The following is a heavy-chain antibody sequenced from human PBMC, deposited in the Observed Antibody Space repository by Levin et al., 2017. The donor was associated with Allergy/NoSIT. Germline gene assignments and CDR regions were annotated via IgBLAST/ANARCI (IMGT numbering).Heavy chain of an antibody. J-gene: IGHJ3*02. D-gene: IGHD1-26*01. CDR3: ARHVGSYSKGMPPTPAI. Sequence: GGSLRLSCKGSGSSFTSYWIGWVRQMPGKGLEWMGIIYPGDSDTRYSPSFQGQVTISADKSISIAYLQWSSLKASDTAMYYCARHVGSYSKGMPPTPAIWGQGTMVTVSS. CDR1: GSSFTSYW. CDR2: IYPGDSDT. V-gene: IGHV5-51*01.